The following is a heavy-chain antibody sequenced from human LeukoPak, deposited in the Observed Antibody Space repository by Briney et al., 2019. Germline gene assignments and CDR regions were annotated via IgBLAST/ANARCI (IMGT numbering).Heavy chain of an antibody. CDR3: ARDQNSRIDY. D-gene: IGHD6-13*01. V-gene: IGHV3-11*06. J-gene: IGHJ4*02. Sequence: GGSLRLSCVASGFSLSGYWMYWIRQAPGKGLEWVSYISSSSSYTNYADSVKGRFTISRDNAKNSLYLQMNSLRAEDTAVYYCARDQNSRIDYWGQGTLVTVSS. CDR1: GFSLSGYW. CDR2: ISSSSSYT.